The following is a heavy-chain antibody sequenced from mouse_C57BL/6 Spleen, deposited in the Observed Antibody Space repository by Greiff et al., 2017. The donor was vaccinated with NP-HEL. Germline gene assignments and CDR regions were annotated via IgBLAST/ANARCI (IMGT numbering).Heavy chain of an antibody. CDR3: ARKGTTVVATEHYFDY. J-gene: IGHJ2*01. Sequence: QVQLQQSGAELVKPGASVKISCKASGYAFSSYWMNWVKQRPGKGLEWIGQIYPGDGDTNYNGKFKGKATLTADKSSSTAYMQLSSLTSEDSAVYFCARKGTTVVATEHYFDYWGQGTTLTVSS. CDR1: GYAFSSYW. D-gene: IGHD1-1*01. CDR2: IYPGDGDT. V-gene: IGHV1-80*01.